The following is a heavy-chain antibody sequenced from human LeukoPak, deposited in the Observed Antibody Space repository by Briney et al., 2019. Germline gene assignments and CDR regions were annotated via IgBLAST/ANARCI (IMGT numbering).Heavy chain of an antibody. D-gene: IGHD6-19*01. V-gene: IGHV1-69*06. CDR1: GGTFSSYV. J-gene: IGHJ4*02. CDR3: AMGVGAPEDLAVAADFDY. CDR2: IIPIFGTA. Sequence: GAAVKVSCKASGGTFSSYVINWVRQAPGQGLEWMGGIIPIFGTANYAQKFQGRVTITADKSTSTAYMELSGLRSEDTAVYYCAMGVGAPEDLAVAADFDYWGQGTLVTVSS.